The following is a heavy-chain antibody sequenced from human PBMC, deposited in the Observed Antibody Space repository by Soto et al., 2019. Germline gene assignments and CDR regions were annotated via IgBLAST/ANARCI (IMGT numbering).Heavy chain of an antibody. J-gene: IGHJ6*02. CDR3: AREIIVGATTGYYYYGMDV. CDR1: GGSVSSGSYY. Sequence: SETLSLTCTVSGGSVSSGSYYWSWIRQPPGKGLEWIGYIYYRGSTNYNPSLKSRVTISVDTSKNQFSLKLSSVTAADTAVYYCAREIIVGATTGYYYYGMDVWGQGTTVTVSS. D-gene: IGHD1-26*01. CDR2: IYYRGST. V-gene: IGHV4-61*01.